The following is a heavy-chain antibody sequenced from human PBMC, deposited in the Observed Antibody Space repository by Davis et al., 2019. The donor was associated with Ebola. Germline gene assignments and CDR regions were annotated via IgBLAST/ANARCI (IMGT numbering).Heavy chain of an antibody. CDR3: ARVNAVTGYSRFDS. V-gene: IGHV3-20*01. CDR2: INWNGGST. J-gene: IGHJ5*01. Sequence: GGSLRLSCSVSGFMFSSYAMHWVRQAPGKGLEWVSGINWNGGSTGYADSVKGRFTISRDNATNSLYLRLNSLRAEDTALYHCARVNAVTGYSRFDSWGQGTLVTVSS. CDR1: GFMFSSYA. D-gene: IGHD3-9*01.